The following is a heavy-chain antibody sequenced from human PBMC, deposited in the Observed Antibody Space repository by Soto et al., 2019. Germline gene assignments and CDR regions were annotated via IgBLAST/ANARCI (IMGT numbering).Heavy chain of an antibody. V-gene: IGHV1-18*01. CDR2: ISAYNGNT. CDR1: GYTFTSYG. CDR3: ARVVEVAATSSFLWFDP. J-gene: IGHJ5*02. D-gene: IGHD2-15*01. Sequence: ASVKVSCKASGYTFTSYGISWVRQAPGQGLEWMGWISAYNGNTNYAQKLQGRVTMTTDTSTSTAYMELRSLRSDDTAVYYCARVVEVAATSSFLWFDPWGQGTLVTVSS.